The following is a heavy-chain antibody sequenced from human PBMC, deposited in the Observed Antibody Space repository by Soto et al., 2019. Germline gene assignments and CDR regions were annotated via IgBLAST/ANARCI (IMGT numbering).Heavy chain of an antibody. J-gene: IGHJ5*02. CDR3: ARASSANWFDP. CDR2: IYHSGSA. Sequence: QVQLQESGPGLVKPSQTLSLTCSVSGGSISSGNYYWSWIRQPPGKGLEWIGYIYHSGSAYYNPSLKSRATISLDTSKNQFSPKLSSVTATDTAVYYCARASSANWFDPWGQGTLVTVSS. V-gene: IGHV4-30-4*01. CDR1: GGSISSGNYY.